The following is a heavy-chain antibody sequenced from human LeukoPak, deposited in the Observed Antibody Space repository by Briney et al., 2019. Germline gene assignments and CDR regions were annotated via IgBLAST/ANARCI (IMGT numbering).Heavy chain of an antibody. Sequence: PGGSLRLFCEASGFSVTTKYMSWVRQAPGKGLEWVSVIYSGGSTYYADSVKARFTISRDKSKSTVYLQMNNLRAEDTAVYYCATDGGRREFDYWGQGTLVTVSS. CDR2: IYSGGST. D-gene: IGHD3-3*01. CDR1: GFSVTTKY. V-gene: IGHV3-66*01. CDR3: ATDGGRREFDY. J-gene: IGHJ4*02.